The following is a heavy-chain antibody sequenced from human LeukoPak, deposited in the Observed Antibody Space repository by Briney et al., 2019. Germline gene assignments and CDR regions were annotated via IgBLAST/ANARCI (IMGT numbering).Heavy chain of an antibody. D-gene: IGHD3-10*01. V-gene: IGHV4-39*07. CDR2: IYHSGST. Sequence: PSETLSLTCTVSGGSISSRSYYWGWIRQPPGKGLEWIGSIYHSGSTYYNPSLKSRVTISVDTSKNQFSLKLSSVTAADTAVYYCARDVYGSGSYEYYYYYMDVWGKGTTVTVSS. CDR1: GGSISSRSYY. J-gene: IGHJ6*03. CDR3: ARDVYGSGSYEYYYYYMDV.